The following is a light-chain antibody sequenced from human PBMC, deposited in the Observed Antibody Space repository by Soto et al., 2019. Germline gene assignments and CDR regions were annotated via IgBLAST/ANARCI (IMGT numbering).Light chain of an antibody. CDR1: QSISSY. Sequence: DIQMTQSPSSLSASVGDRVTITCRASQSISSYLSWYQQKPGKAPKLLINVASTLQSGVPSRFSGSGSGTDFTLAISSLQPEDFATYYCQQSSSTPRTFGGGTMVEIK. CDR3: QQSSSTPRT. CDR2: VAS. J-gene: IGKJ4*01. V-gene: IGKV1-39*01.